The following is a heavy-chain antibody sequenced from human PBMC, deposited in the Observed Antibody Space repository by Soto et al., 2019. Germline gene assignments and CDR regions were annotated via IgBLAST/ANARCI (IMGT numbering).Heavy chain of an antibody. Sequence: QLQLQESGPGLVKPSETLSLTCTVSGGSISSSSYYWGWIRQPPGKGLEWIGSIYYSGSTYYNPSLKSRVTISVDTSKNQFSLKLSSVTAADTAVYYCASRRRYYDILTGYYKSWFDPWGQGTLVTVSS. D-gene: IGHD3-9*01. CDR1: GGSISSSSYY. CDR3: ASRRRYYDILTGYYKSWFDP. J-gene: IGHJ5*02. CDR2: IYYSGST. V-gene: IGHV4-39*01.